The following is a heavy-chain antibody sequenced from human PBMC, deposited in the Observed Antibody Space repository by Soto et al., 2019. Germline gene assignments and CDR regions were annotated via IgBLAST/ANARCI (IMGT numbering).Heavy chain of an antibody. Sequence: TLSLPGTVSGGALRSGWYYWSWIRQHRGKGLEWIGYIYYSGSTYYNPSLNIRFTISVDTSKNQFSLKLSSVTAADTALYYRATILYYDFWSGYYPYYFAYWGQGTLGTVSS. CDR1: GGALRSGWYY. J-gene: IGHJ4*02. V-gene: IGHV4-31*03. CDR2: IYYSGST. CDR3: ATILYYDFWSGYYPYYFAY. D-gene: IGHD3-3*01.